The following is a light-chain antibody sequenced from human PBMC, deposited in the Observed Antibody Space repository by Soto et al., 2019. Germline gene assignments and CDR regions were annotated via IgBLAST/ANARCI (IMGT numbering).Light chain of an antibody. CDR1: SSNIGNNA. CDR2: YDD. CDR3: AALDYSLYGPV. Sequence: QSVLTQPPSVSEAPRQRVTISCSGSSSNIGNNAVNWYQQLPGKAPKLLIYYDDLLPSGVSGRIFGSKSGTSASLAIRGLQSDDEGDYFCAALDYSLYGPVFGGGTKLTVL. J-gene: IGLJ3*02. V-gene: IGLV1-36*01.